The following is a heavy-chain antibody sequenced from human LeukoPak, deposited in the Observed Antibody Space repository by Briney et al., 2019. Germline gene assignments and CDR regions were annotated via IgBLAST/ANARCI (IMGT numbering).Heavy chain of an antibody. V-gene: IGHV3-7*04. CDR3: AGDIIKDY. J-gene: IGHJ4*02. CDR2: IKQDGSEK. Sequence: PGGSLRLSCAASRFTFSRYWMSWVRQAPGRGLEWVANIKQDGSEKYYVDSVKGRFTISRDNAKNSLYLQMNSLRAEDTAVYYCAGDIIKDYWGQGTLVTVSS. CDR1: RFTFSRYW.